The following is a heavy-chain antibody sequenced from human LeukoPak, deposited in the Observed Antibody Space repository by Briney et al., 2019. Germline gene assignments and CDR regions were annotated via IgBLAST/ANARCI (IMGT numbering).Heavy chain of an antibody. CDR2: IYTSGST. J-gene: IGHJ4*02. D-gene: IGHD2-21*01. CDR3: ARASSVTYYYFDF. Sequence: SETLSLTCTVSGVSISSYYWSWIRQPAGKGLEWIGRIYTSGSTNYNPSLKSRVTMSVDTSKNQFSLKLTCVTAADTAVYYCARASSVTYYYFDFWGQGTLVTVSS. V-gene: IGHV4-4*07. CDR1: GVSISSYY.